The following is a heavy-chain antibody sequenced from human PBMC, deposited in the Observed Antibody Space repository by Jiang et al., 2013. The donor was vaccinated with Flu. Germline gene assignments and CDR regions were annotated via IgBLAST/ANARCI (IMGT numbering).Heavy chain of an antibody. CDR3: VKQGDGFHGWRSDT. CDR1: GGSVVSGYDY. J-gene: IGHJ5*02. V-gene: IGHV4-39*01. Sequence: GPGLVKASETLSLTCSVSGGSVVSGYDYWGWVRQPPGKGLEWIASMHYSSNAHYKPSLRSRVAISIDTSKNQFSLRLTSVTAADTAVYYCVKQGDGFHGWRSDTWGQGLLVTVSS. D-gene: IGHD5-24*01. CDR2: MHYSSNA.